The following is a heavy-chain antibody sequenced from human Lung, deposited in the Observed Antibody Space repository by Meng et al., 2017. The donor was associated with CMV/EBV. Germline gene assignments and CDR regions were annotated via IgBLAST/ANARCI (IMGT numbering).Heavy chain of an antibody. CDR3: ARAPRRWLLQNYFDY. D-gene: IGHD5-24*01. J-gene: IGHJ4*02. V-gene: IGHV3-21*04. CDR2: ISANSATI. CDR1: GFNFNGYS. Sequence: GEXXKISCAASGFNFNGYSMGWVRQAPGKGLEWIASISANSATIYYADPMRGRFTVSRDNGEDSLYLHINTLRADDTAVYFRARAPRRWLLQNYFDYWGQGALVTVSS.